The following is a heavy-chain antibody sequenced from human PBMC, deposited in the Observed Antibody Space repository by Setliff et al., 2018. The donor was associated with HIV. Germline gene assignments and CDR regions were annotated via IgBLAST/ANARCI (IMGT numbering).Heavy chain of an antibody. Sequence: PSETLSLTCTVSGGSISSYYWTWIRQPPGKGLEWIGEIDHSGSTKYHASLKSRVTISIDTSKNQISLKLSSVTAADTAVYYCARGLNYYGSGSCLPLGYWGQGTLVTVSS. CDR2: IDHSGST. V-gene: IGHV4-34*01. CDR3: ARGLNYYGSGSCLPLGY. D-gene: IGHD3-10*01. J-gene: IGHJ4*02. CDR1: GGSISSYY.